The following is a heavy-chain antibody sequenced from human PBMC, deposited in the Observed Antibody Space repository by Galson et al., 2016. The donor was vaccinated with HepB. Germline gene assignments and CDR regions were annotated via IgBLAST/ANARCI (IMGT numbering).Heavy chain of an antibody. D-gene: IGHD3-10*01. CDR1: GFTFSYYV. J-gene: IGHJ5*02. V-gene: IGHV3-30*18. CDR2: ISYDGRSA. CDR3: AKDEYTIGWGPPWFDP. Sequence: SLRLSCAASGFTFSYYVMHWVRQAPGKGLEWVALISYDGRSAYYADSVEGRFTISRDNSKKTLYLQMNSLRPEDTAVYYCAKDEYTIGWGPPWFDPWGQGTLVTVSS.